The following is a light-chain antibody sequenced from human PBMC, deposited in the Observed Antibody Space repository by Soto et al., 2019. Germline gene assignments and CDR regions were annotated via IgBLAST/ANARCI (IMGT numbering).Light chain of an antibody. CDR3: QQYSDLPMT. V-gene: IGKV3-20*01. J-gene: IGKJ5*01. CDR2: GAS. CDR1: QSVSNNY. Sequence: EIVMTQSPATLSVSPGERATLSCRASQSVSNNYLAWYQQKPGQAPRLLIYGASNRATGIPDRFSGSASGTDFTLTISRLEPEDFAVYFCQQYSDLPMTFGQGTRREIK.